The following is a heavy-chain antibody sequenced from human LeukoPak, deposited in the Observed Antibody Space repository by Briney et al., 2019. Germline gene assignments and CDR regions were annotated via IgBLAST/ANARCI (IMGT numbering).Heavy chain of an antibody. CDR3: AREGVDIVVVPAAHFDY. V-gene: IGHV1-2*02. CDR2: INPNSGGT. D-gene: IGHD2-2*01. Sequence: ASVKVSCKASGYTFTGYYMHWVRQAPGQGLEWMGWINPNSGGTNYAQKFQGRVTMTRDTSISTAYMELSRLRSDDTAVYYCAREGVDIVVVPAAHFDYWGQGTLVTVSS. J-gene: IGHJ4*02. CDR1: GYTFTGYY.